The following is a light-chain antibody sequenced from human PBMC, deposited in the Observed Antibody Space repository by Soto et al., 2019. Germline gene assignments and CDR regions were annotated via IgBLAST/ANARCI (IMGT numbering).Light chain of an antibody. J-gene: IGLJ1*01. CDR3: SSYTSGSTLGDV. V-gene: IGLV2-14*01. CDR2: DVS. Sequence: QSVLTQPASVSGSPGQSITISCTGTSSDVGGYNYVSWYQQHPGKAPKLMIYDVSNRPSGVSNRFSGSKSGNTASLTISGLQAEDEADYYCSSYTSGSTLGDVFGTGTKLTVL. CDR1: SSDVGGYNY.